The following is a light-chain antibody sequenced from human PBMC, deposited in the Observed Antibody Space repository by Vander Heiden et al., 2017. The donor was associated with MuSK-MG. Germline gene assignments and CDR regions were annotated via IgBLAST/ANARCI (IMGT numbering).Light chain of an antibody. V-gene: IGKV1-39*01. J-gene: IGKJ3*01. CDR3: QQSYSTPQIT. CDR1: QSISSY. CDR2: AAS. Sequence: DIQMTQSPSSLSASVGDRVTITCRASQSISSYLNWYQQKPGKDPKLLIYAASSLQSGVPSRFSGSGSGTDFTLTISSLQPEDFATYYCQQSYSTPQITFGPGTKVDIK.